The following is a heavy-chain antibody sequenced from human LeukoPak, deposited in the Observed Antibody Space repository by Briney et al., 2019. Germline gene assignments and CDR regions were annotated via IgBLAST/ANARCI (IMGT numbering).Heavy chain of an antibody. CDR2: ISYDGSNK. V-gene: IGHV3-30*18. Sequence: PGGSLRLSCAASGFTFSSYCMHWVRQAPGKGLEWVAVISYDGSNKYYADSVKGRFTISRDNSKNTLYLQMNSLRAEDTAVYYCAKFYDSSGYQSWGQGTLVTVSS. D-gene: IGHD3-22*01. CDR3: AKFYDSSGYQS. J-gene: IGHJ5*02. CDR1: GFTFSSYC.